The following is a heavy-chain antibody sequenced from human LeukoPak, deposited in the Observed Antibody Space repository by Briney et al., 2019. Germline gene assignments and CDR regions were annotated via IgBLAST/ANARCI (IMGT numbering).Heavy chain of an antibody. CDR1: GFTFSSYG. J-gene: IGHJ4*02. V-gene: IGHV3-30*03. D-gene: IGHD1-26*01. CDR3: ARENPMTSGSLDY. Sequence: PGGSLRLSCAASGFTFSSYGMHWVRQAPGKGLEWVAVISYDGSNKYYADSVKGRFTISRDNSKNTLYLQMNSLRAEDTAVYYCARENPMTSGSLDYWGQGTLVTVSS. CDR2: ISYDGSNK.